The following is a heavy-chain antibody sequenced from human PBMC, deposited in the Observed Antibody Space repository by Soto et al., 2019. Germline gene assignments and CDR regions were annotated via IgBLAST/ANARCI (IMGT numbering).Heavy chain of an antibody. D-gene: IGHD2-2*01. CDR3: VVVPAAKEVRHYMDV. V-gene: IGHV1-69*02. CDR2: IIPILGIA. J-gene: IGHJ6*03. CDR1: GGTFSSYT. Sequence: TSVKVSCKASGGTFSSYTISWVRQAPGQGLEWMGRIIPILGIANYAQKFQGRVTITADKSTSTAYMELSSLRSEDTAVYYCVVVPAAKEVRHYMDVWGKGTTVTVSS.